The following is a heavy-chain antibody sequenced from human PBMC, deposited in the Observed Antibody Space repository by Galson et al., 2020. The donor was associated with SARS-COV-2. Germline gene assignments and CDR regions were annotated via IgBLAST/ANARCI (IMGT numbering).Heavy chain of an antibody. J-gene: IGHJ4*02. Sequence: SETLSLTCSVSGDSIRGSRHYWGWLRQSPGKGLEWIGSIYSSGSPYRNPSLKSRVDISVDTSKNQFSLKLTSVTAADTAVYYCARNFDYFDFWGQGTLVTVSS. CDR3: ARNFDYFDF. CDR1: GDSIRGSRHY. CDR2: IYSSGSP. V-gene: IGHV4-39*07.